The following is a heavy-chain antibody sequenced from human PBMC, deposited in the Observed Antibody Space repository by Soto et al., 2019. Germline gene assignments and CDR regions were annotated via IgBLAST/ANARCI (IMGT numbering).Heavy chain of an antibody. Sequence: QDQLVQSGAEVKKPGASVMVSCKAAGFTFNRYGISWVRQAPGQGLEWMGWISGYNGDTNYAQKFQGRVTLTTDTSTSTAYMELRSLKSDDTAVYXXXXXXXXXXIYYYYYGMXVXGQGTT. J-gene: IGHJ6*02. CDR1: GFTFNRYG. CDR3: XXXXXXXXIYYYYYGMXV. CDR2: ISGYNGDT. V-gene: IGHV1-18*04.